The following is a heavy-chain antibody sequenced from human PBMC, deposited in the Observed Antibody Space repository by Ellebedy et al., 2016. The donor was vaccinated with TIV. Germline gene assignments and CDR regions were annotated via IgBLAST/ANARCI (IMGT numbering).Heavy chain of an antibody. Sequence: GESLKISXAASGFTFSSYAMSWVRQAPGKGLEWVSAISGSGGSTYYADSVKGRFTISRDNSKNTLYLQMNSLRAEDTAVYYCAKGGLRITMIVVVIWGQGTLVTVSS. CDR1: GFTFSSYA. D-gene: IGHD3-22*01. CDR2: ISGSGGST. CDR3: AKGGLRITMIVVVI. J-gene: IGHJ4*02. V-gene: IGHV3-23*01.